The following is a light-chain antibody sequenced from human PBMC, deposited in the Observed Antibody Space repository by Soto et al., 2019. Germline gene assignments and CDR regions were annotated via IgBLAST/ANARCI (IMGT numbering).Light chain of an antibody. CDR1: QSLLYSNGYNY. V-gene: IGKV2-28*01. CDR3: RQPLLSPWT. CDR2: LGS. Sequence: DIVLTQSPLSLPVTPGEPASITCRSSQSLLYSNGYNYLDWYLQKPGQSPQLLIYLGSNRASGVXDXFSGSGSGTDFTLKISRVEAEDLGVYYCRQPLLSPWTFGQGTKVEIK. J-gene: IGKJ1*01.